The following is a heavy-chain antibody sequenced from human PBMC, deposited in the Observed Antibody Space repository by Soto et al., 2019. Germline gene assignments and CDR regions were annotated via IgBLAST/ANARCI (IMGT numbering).Heavy chain of an antibody. D-gene: IGHD3-22*01. CDR2: ISAYNGNT. Sequence: GASVKVSCKASGYTFTTYGISWVRHAPGQGLEWMGWISAYNGNTDYAQKFQGRVTMTTDTSTSTVYMELRSLRSDDTAVYYCARDSRIYDSSGLLFDYWG. CDR1: GYTFTTYG. V-gene: IGHV1-18*01. CDR3: ARDSRIYDSSGLLFDY. J-gene: IGHJ4*01.